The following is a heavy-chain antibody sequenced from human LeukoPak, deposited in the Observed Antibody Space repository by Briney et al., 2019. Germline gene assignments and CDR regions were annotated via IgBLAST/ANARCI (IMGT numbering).Heavy chain of an antibody. J-gene: IGHJ3*02. Sequence: PSETLSPTCTVSGGSISSGPYYWNWIRQPAGKGLEWIGRISTRGSTNYNTSLKSRLTLSIDTSNNQFSLSLNSVTAADTAIYYCARDLLRGESGSWFEGFDIWGQGTKVTVSS. D-gene: IGHD6-13*01. CDR2: ISTRGST. CDR1: GGSISSGPYY. CDR3: ARDLLRGESGSWFEGFDI. V-gene: IGHV4-61*02.